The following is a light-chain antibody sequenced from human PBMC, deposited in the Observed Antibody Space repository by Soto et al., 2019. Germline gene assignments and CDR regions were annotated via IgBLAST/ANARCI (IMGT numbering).Light chain of an antibody. CDR1: SSNIGSNT. CDR3: AAWDDSLNGYV. V-gene: IGLV1-44*01. J-gene: IGLJ1*01. CDR2: FNI. Sequence: VLSQPPSASGTPGQRVTISCSGSSSNIGSNTVSWYQQFPGTAPKLLIYFNIQRPSGVPDRFSGSKSGTSASLAISGLQSEDEADYYCAAWDDSLNGYVFGTGTKVTAL.